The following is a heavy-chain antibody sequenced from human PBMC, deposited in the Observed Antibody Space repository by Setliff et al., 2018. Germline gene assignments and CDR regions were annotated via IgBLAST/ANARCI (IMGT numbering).Heavy chain of an antibody. Sequence: GGSLRLSCAASGFTFSSYSMNWVRQAPGKGLEWVSSISSSSSYIYYADSVKGRFTISRDNAKNSLYLQMNSLRAEDTAIYYCGPGGKGLLENWGQGTLVTVSS. CDR1: GFTFSSYS. D-gene: IGHD3-10*01. CDR3: GPGGKGLLEN. CDR2: ISSSSSYI. V-gene: IGHV3-21*01. J-gene: IGHJ4*02.